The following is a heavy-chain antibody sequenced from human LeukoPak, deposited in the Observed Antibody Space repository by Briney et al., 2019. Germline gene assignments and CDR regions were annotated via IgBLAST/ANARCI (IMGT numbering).Heavy chain of an antibody. CDR3: ARRVTSRNDAFDI. J-gene: IGHJ3*02. D-gene: IGHD4-17*01. Sequence: PSETLSLTCAVYGGSFSGYYWSWIRQPPGKGLEWIGEINHSGSTNYNPSLKSRVTISVDTSKNQFSLKLSSVTAADTAVYYCARRVTSRNDAFDIWGQGTMVTVSS. CDR1: GGSFSGYY. V-gene: IGHV4-34*01. CDR2: INHSGST.